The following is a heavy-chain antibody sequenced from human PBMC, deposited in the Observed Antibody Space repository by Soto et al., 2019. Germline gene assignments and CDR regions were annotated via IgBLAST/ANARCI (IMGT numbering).Heavy chain of an antibody. D-gene: IGHD1-26*01. J-gene: IGHJ4*02. Sequence: SETLSLTFTVSGGSVSSVSYYWSWIRQPPGKGLELIGYIYYSGSTNYNPSLNSRVTISVDTSKKQFSLKLSSVTAADTALYYCARDRGTVGATFVHXWGQVTLVTVSX. CDR2: IYYSGST. CDR1: GGSVSSVSYY. V-gene: IGHV4-61*01. CDR3: ARDRGTVGATFVHX.